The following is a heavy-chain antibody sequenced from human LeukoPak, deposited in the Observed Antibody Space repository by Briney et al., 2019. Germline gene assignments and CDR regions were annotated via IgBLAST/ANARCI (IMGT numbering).Heavy chain of an antibody. CDR3: ARAGGWARGDYKADAFDI. D-gene: IGHD6-19*01. J-gene: IGHJ3*02. CDR2: ISTHKGDT. CDR1: GYTFTNFG. V-gene: IGHV1-18*01. Sequence: ASVKVSCKASGYTFTNFGISWVRQAPGQGLEWMRWISTHKGDTNYAQILQGRVTMTTDTSTSTAYMELGSLRSDDTAVYYCARAGGWARGDYKADAFDIWGQGTMVTVSS.